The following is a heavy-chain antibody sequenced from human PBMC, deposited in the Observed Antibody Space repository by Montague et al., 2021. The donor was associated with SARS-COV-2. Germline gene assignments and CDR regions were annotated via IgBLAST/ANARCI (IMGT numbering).Heavy chain of an antibody. D-gene: IGHD3-22*01. Sequence: SETLSLTCDVSGGAMSSSQWWSWVRQPPGKGLEWIGEIYQTGYTNYNPSLRSRVTISVDTSKNQFSLKLSSVTAADTAVYYCARATLGITMIVVVMTAIDYYFDCWGQGNLVTVSS. J-gene: IGHJ4*02. CDR3: ARATLGITMIVVVMTAIDYYFDC. V-gene: IGHV4-4*02. CDR1: GGAMSSSQW. CDR2: IYQTGYT.